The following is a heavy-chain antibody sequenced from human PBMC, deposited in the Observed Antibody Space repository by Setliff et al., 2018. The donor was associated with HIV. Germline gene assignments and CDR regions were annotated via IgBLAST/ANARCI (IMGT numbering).Heavy chain of an antibody. CDR2: ISGRDGRT. V-gene: IGHV3-23*01. CDR1: GFTFSSYG. Sequence: GGSLRLSCAAFGFTFSSYGMSWVRQAPGKGLEWVSTISGRDGRTYYADSVKGRFTISRDNSKNTVDLHMNSLRTEDTAVYYCAKCGGVTCYSASWYFDYWGQGTLVTVSS. CDR3: AKCGGVTCYSASWYFDY. J-gene: IGHJ4*02. D-gene: IGHD2-15*01.